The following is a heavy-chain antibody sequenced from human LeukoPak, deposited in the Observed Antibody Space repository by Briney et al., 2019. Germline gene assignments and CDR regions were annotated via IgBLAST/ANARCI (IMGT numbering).Heavy chain of an antibody. J-gene: IGHJ4*02. CDR3: ARGPRYSFY. D-gene: IGHD6-13*01. V-gene: IGHV3-53*01. CDR1: GFIVSHNY. Sequence: GGSLRLSCAASGFIVSHNYMTWVRQAPGKGLEWISVIYIDGTTYYADSVKGRFTTSRDQANNTLYLQMNTLRDEDTAVYYCARGPRYSFYWGQGTLVSVSS. CDR2: IYIDGTT.